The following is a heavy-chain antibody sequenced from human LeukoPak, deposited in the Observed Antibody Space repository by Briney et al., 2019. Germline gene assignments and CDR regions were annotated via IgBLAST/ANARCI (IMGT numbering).Heavy chain of an antibody. J-gene: IGHJ5*02. D-gene: IGHD3-10*01. Sequence: GRSLRLSCAAYGFTFSSYGMHWVRQAPGKGLEWMALISYDGSIKYYADSVKGRFTISRDNSKNTLYLQMNSLRAEDTAVYYCAKDGPNSWFGEATWGQGTLVTVSS. CDR2: ISYDGSIK. V-gene: IGHV3-30*18. CDR1: GFTFSSYG. CDR3: AKDGPNSWFGEAT.